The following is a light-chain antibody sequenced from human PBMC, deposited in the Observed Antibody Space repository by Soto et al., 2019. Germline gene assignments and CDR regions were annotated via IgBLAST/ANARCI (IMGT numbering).Light chain of an antibody. J-gene: IGKJ5*01. CDR3: QQYNYWPPIT. CDR1: QSVSSN. V-gene: IGKV3-15*01. CDR2: GAS. Sequence: EIVMTQSPATLSVSPGERATLSCRASQSVSSNLAWYQQKPGQAPRLLIYGASTRATGISARFSGGGSGTEFILTISSLQSEDFAVYYGQQYNYWPPITFGQGTRREIK.